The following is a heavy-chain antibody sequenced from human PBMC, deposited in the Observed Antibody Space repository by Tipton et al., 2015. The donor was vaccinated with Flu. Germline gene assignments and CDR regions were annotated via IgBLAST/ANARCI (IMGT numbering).Heavy chain of an antibody. Sequence: TLSLTCNVSGGSLSGYYWSWIRQPAGKGLEWIGRIYTSGNTNYSPSLKSRVTMSVDTSKNQFSLKLSSMTAADTAVYYCARASGSGTYVIFDYWGQGMLVTVSS. J-gene: IGHJ4*02. CDR2: IYTSGNT. CDR3: ARASGSGTYVIFDY. V-gene: IGHV4-4*07. CDR1: GGSLSGYY. D-gene: IGHD3-10*01.